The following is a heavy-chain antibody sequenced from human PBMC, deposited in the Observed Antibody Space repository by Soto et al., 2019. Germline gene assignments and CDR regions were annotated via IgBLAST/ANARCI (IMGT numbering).Heavy chain of an antibody. CDR2: IKQDGSEK. V-gene: IGHV3-7*03. D-gene: IGHD3-22*01. CDR1: GFTFSSYW. J-gene: IGHJ6*02. CDR3: ARTPPTSDSSGYYDYYYYGMDV. Sequence: PGVSLRLSCAASGFTFSSYWMSWVRQAPGKGLEWVANIKQDGSEKYYVDSVKGRFTISRDNAKNSLYLQMNSLRAEDTAVYYCARTPPTSDSSGYYDYYYYGMDVCGQGTTVTVPS.